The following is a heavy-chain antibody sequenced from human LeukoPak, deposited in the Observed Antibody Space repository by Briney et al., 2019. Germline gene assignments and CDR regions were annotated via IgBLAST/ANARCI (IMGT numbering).Heavy chain of an antibody. CDR2: IYYSGST. D-gene: IGHD3-22*01. CDR1: GASVSSGSYY. CDR3: AREIGGITMIDL. J-gene: IGHJ5*02. V-gene: IGHV4-61*01. Sequence: SETLSLTCTVSGASVSSGSYYWSWIRQPPGKGLEWIGYIYYSGSTNYNPSLKSRVTIAVDTSKNQFSLKLSSVTAADTAVYYCAREIGGITMIDLWGQGTPVTVSS.